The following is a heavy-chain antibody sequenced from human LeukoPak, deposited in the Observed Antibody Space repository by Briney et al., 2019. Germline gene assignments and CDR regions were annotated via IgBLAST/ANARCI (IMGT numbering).Heavy chain of an antibody. D-gene: IGHD5-12*01. Sequence: SETLSLTCTVSGGSISSSSYYWGWIRQPPGKGLEWIGSIYYSGSTYYNPSLKSRVTISVDTSKNQFSLKLSSVTAADTAMYYCARPREYSGYDLSASRSRGGWFDPWGQGTLVTVSS. CDR2: IYYSGST. CDR3: ARPREYSGYDLSASRSRGGWFDP. V-gene: IGHV4-39*01. CDR1: GGSISSSSYY. J-gene: IGHJ5*02.